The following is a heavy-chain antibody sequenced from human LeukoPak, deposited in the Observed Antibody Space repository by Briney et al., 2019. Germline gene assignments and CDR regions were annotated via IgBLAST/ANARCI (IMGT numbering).Heavy chain of an antibody. CDR1: GYTLTELS. D-gene: IGHD3-10*01. J-gene: IGHJ6*02. CDR2: FDPEDGET. Sequence: ASVKVSCKVSGYTLTELSIHWVRQAPGKGLEWMGGFDPEDGETTCAQKFQGRVTMTEDTSTDTAYMELSSLRSEDTAVYYCVTLGWFGEAYGMDVWGQGTTVTVSS. CDR3: VTLGWFGEAYGMDV. V-gene: IGHV1-24*01.